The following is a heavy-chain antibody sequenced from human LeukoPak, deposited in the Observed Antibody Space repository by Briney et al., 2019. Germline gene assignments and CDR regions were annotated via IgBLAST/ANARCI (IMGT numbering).Heavy chain of an antibody. CDR1: GYTLTELS. Sequence: GASVKVSCKVSGYTLTELSMHWVRQAPGKGLEWMGGFDPEDGETIYAQKFQGRVTMTEDTSTDTAYMELSSLRSVDTAVYYCATGTKIVVVPDYWGQGTLVTVSS. J-gene: IGHJ4*02. D-gene: IGHD3-22*01. V-gene: IGHV1-24*01. CDR2: FDPEDGET. CDR3: ATGTKIVVVPDY.